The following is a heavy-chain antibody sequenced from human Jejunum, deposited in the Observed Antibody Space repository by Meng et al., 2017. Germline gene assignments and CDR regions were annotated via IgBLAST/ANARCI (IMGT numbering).Heavy chain of an antibody. CDR2: IYHSGRT. CDR3: ARGVGDIRVGFDY. CDR1: GDSISSTNW. Sequence: VHLQESGPGPGKPSGTLSPTCEVSGDSISSTNWWDWLRQPPGKGLEWIGEIYHSGRTNFNPSLESRVTISVDESKNQFSLTLNSVTAADTAVYYCARGVGDIRVGFDYWGQGILVTVSS. D-gene: IGHD5-12*01. V-gene: IGHV4-4*02. J-gene: IGHJ4*02.